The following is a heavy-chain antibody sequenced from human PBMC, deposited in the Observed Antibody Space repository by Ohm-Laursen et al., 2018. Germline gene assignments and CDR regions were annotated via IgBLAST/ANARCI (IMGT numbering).Heavy chain of an antibody. V-gene: IGHV3-48*01. J-gene: IGHJ4*02. CDR1: GFTFSSYS. CDR2: ISSSSTI. D-gene: IGHD3-10*01. CDR3: ARDYRWFGDGLDY. Sequence: SLRLSCAASGFTFSSYSMNWVRQAPGKGLEWISYISSSSTIYYADSVKGRFTISRDNAKNSLYLQMNSLRAEDTAVYYCARDYRWFGDGLDYWGQGTLVTVSS.